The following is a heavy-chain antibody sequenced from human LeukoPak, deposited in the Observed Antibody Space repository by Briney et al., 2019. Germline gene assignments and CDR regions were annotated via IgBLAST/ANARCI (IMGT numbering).Heavy chain of an antibody. Sequence: GGSLRLSCEGSAFIFSGHWMNWVRQTPGKGLEWVASIKEDGSERQYVDSVKGRFSISRDNTKGSLFLQLNSLRAEDTAVYYCARDLAGGWSPYYFDYWGQGNMVTVPS. CDR2: IKEDGSER. V-gene: IGHV3-7*03. CDR1: AFIFSGHW. CDR3: ARDLAGGWSPYYFDY. D-gene: IGHD6-19*01. J-gene: IGHJ4*02.